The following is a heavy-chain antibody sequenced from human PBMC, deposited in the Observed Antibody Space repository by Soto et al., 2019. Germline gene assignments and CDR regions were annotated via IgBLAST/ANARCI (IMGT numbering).Heavy chain of an antibody. CDR3: AGGGDSSGYYCGY. CDR1: GFTFSSYA. D-gene: IGHD3-22*01. Sequence: QVQLVESGGGVVQPGRSLRLSCAASGFTFSSYAMHWVRQAPGKGLEWVAVISYDGSNKYYADSVKGRFTISRDNSKNTLYLQMNSLRAEDTAVYYCAGGGDSSGYYCGYWGQGTLVTVSS. J-gene: IGHJ4*02. V-gene: IGHV3-30-3*01. CDR2: ISYDGSNK.